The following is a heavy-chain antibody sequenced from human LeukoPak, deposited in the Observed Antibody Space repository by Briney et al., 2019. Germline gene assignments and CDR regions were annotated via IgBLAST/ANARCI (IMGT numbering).Heavy chain of an antibody. J-gene: IGHJ6*03. CDR2: IYYSGST. Sequence: SETLSLTCTVSGGSISSSSYYWGWIRQPPGKGLEWIGSIYYSGSTYYNPSLKSRVTISVDTSKNQFSLKLSSVTAADTAVYYCARAIEPMWEHTPYYYYYYMDVWGKGTTVTVSS. V-gene: IGHV4-39*07. CDR3: ARAIEPMWEHTPYYYYYYMDV. CDR1: GGSISSSSYY. D-gene: IGHD1-26*01.